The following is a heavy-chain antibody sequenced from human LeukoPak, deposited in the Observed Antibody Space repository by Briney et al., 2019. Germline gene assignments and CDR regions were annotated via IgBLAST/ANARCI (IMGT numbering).Heavy chain of an antibody. CDR2: ISSSSSYI. Sequence: KTGGSLRLSCAASGFTFSSYSMNWVRQAPGKGLEWVSSISSSSSYIYYADSVKGRFTISRDNAKSSLYLQMNSLRAEDTAVYYCARDSRVAGPHNQVGDYWGQGTLVTVSS. CDR1: GFTFSSYS. V-gene: IGHV3-21*01. D-gene: IGHD6-19*01. CDR3: ARDSRVAGPHNQVGDY. J-gene: IGHJ4*02.